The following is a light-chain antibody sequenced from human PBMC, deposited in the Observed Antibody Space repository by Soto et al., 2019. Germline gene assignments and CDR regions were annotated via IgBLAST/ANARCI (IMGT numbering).Light chain of an antibody. CDR3: QQYGSSPLT. CDR1: QSVSSNY. CDR2: RAS. J-gene: IGKJ4*01. V-gene: IGKV3-20*01. Sequence: EIVLTQSPGTLSLSPGERATLSCRASQSVSSNYVAWYQQKPGQTPKVLIYRASSRATGIPDRFSGSGSGTDFTLIISRLEPEDFAMYYCQQYGSSPLTFGGGTKVDIK.